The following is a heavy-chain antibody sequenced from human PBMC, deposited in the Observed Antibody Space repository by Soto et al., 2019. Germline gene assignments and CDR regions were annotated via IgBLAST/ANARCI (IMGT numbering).Heavy chain of an antibody. Sequence: PSETLSLTCTVSGVSISSGGYYWSWIRQHPGKGLEWIGYIYYSGSTYYNPSLKSRVTISVDTSKNQFSLKLSSVTAADTAVYYCARYLGSSPPGHFDYWGQGTQVTVSS. D-gene: IGHD6-6*01. CDR3: ARYLGSSPPGHFDY. V-gene: IGHV4-31*03. CDR2: IYYSGST. CDR1: GVSISSGGYY. J-gene: IGHJ4*02.